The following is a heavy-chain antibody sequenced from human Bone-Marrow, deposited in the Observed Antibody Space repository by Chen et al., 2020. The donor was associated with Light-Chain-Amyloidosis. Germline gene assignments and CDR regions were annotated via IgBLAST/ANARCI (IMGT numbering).Heavy chain of an antibody. CDR3: ARRRDGYNFDY. V-gene: IGHV5-51*01. Sequence: EVQLEQSGPEVKKPGESLKISCKGSGYTFPNYWIGWVRQMPGKGLEWMGVIYPDDSEARYSPSFEGPVTISADKSITTAYLQWRSLKASDTAMYYCARRRDGYNFDYWGQGTLVTVSS. CDR1: GYTFPNYW. D-gene: IGHD5-12*01. J-gene: IGHJ4*02. CDR2: IYPDDSEA.